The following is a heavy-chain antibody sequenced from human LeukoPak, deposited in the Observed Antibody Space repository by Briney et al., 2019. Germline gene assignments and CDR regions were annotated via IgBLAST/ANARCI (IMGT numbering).Heavy chain of an antibody. J-gene: IGHJ3*02. CDR1: GFTFSSYG. Sequence: GALRLSCAASGFTFSSYGMHWVRQAPGKGLEWVAVISYDGSNKYYADSVKGRFTISRDNSKNTLYLQMNSLRAEDTALYYCAKEAYDAFDIWGQGTMVTVSS. CDR3: AKEAYDAFDI. V-gene: IGHV3-30*18. CDR2: ISYDGSNK.